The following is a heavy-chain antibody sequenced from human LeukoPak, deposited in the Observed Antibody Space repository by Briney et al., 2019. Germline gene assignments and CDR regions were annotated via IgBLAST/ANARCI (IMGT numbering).Heavy chain of an antibody. CDR1: GFTFSGPW. CDR2: INSDGTIT. Sequence: GGSLRLSCAASGFTFSGPWMHWVRPAPGKGLVWVSRINSDGTITNYADSVKGRFTISRYTATNTLYLQMNSLRAEDTAVYYCARGTGGHLFDYWGQGTLVTVSS. J-gene: IGHJ4*02. D-gene: IGHD2-8*02. CDR3: ARGTGGHLFDY. V-gene: IGHV3-74*01.